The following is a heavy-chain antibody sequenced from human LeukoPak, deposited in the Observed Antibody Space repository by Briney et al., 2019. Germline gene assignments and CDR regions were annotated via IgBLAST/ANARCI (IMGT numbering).Heavy chain of an antibody. V-gene: IGHV1-2*02. Sequence: GASVKVSCKASGYTFTGYYMHWVRQAPGQGLEWMGWINPNSGGTNYAQKFQGRVTMTRDTSISTAYMELSRLRSDDTAGYYCARYSSSSDFSFDYWGQGTLVTVSS. CDR2: INPNSGGT. CDR3: ARYSSSSDFSFDY. D-gene: IGHD6-6*01. J-gene: IGHJ4*02. CDR1: GYTFTGYY.